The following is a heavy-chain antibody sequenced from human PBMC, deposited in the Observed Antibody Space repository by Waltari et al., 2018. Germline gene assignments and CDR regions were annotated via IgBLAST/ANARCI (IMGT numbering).Heavy chain of an antibody. D-gene: IGHD7-27*01. CDR3: AKGTWGSAFDI. CDR1: GFAFTSYG. J-gene: IGHJ3*02. Sequence: EVQLLGSGGDLVQPGGSLRLSCAACGFAFTSYGMSWVRQAPGKGPEWVSSISADGTRTYYGDSMKGRFTISRDNSENTLYLQMNSLRAEDTALYYCAKGTWGSAFDIWGQGTMVTVSS. V-gene: IGHV3-23*01. CDR2: ISADGTRT.